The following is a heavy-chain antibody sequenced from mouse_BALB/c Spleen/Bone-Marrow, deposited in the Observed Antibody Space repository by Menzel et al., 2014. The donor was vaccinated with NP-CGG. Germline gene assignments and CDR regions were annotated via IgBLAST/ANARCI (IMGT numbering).Heavy chain of an antibody. CDR1: GYTFTSYW. CDR3: ARSRGYGDLVY. Sequence: QVQLQQSGAELVKPGAPVKLSCKASGYTFTSYWMNWVKQRPGRGLEWIGRIDPSDSETHYNQKFKDKATLTVDKSSSTAYIQLSSLTSEDSAVYYCARSRGYGDLVYWGPGTTATVSS. V-gene: IGHV1-69*02. J-gene: IGHJ4*01. CDR2: IDPSDSET. D-gene: IGHD2-2*01.